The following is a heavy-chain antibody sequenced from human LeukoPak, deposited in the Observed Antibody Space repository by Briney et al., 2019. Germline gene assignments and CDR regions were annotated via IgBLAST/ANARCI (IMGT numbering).Heavy chain of an antibody. J-gene: IGHJ4*02. CDR2: IYYSGST. CDR3: ARGYCSGGSCYPVN. D-gene: IGHD2-15*01. V-gene: IGHV4-59*08. Sequence: SETLSLTCTASGGSISTYYWSWIRQPPGKGLEWIGYIYYSGSTNYNPSLKSRVTISVDTSKNQFSLKLSSVTAADTAVYYCARGYCSGGSCYPVNWGQGTLVTVSS. CDR1: GGSISTYY.